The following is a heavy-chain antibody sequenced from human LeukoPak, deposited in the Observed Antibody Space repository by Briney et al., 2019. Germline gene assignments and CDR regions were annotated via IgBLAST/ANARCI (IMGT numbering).Heavy chain of an antibody. V-gene: IGHV3-21*04. J-gene: IGHJ4*02. CDR1: GFTFSSYS. CDR2: ISSSSSYI. D-gene: IGHD6-19*01. Sequence: GGSLRLSCAASGFTFSSYSMNWVRQAPGKGLEWVSSISSSSSYIYYADSVKGRFTISRDNAKNSLYLQMNSLRAEDTAVYYCARVSVGYSSGWYSVGLFDYWGQGTLVTVSS. CDR3: ARVSVGYSSGWYSVGLFDY.